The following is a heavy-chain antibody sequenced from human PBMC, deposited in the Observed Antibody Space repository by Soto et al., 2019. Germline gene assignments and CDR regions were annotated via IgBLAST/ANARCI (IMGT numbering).Heavy chain of an antibody. CDR1: GGTFSSYA. CDR3: ARGDTAMGPFDY. V-gene: IGHV1-69*13. CDR2: IIPIFGTA. D-gene: IGHD5-18*01. J-gene: IGHJ4*02. Sequence: SVKVSCKASGGTFSSYAISWVRQAPGQGLEWMGGIIPIFGTANYAQKFQGRVTITADGSTSTAYMELSSLRSEDTAVYYCARGDTAMGPFDYWGQGTLVTVSS.